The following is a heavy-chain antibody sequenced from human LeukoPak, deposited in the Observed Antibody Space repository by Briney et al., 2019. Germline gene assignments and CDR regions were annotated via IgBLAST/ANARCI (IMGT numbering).Heavy chain of an antibody. CDR2: ISGSGGRT. J-gene: IGHJ4*02. D-gene: IGHD3-10*01. V-gene: IGHV3-23*01. CDR1: GFTFSTYA. Sequence: GGSLRLSCTASGFTFSTYAMSWVRQAPGKGQEWVSAISGSGGRTYYADSVKGRFTISRDNSKNTLYLQMNSLRAEDTAVYYCAKEKESSGYFDYWGQGTLVTVSS. CDR3: AKEKESSGYFDY.